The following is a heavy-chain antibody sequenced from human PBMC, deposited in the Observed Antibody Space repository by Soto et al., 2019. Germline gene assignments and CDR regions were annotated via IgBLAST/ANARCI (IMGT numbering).Heavy chain of an antibody. J-gene: IGHJ4*02. Sequence: LVVSKTNSCNGVGGKSLDCCVAWMRQTQVKGLEWMGVIYPGDSDTKYSPSFQGQVTISADKSIDTAYLQRSGLKASDTAIYYCAIAVGYSDASDFYSLGHWGQG. CDR2: IYPGDSDT. CDR3: AIAVGYSDASDFYSLGH. D-gene: IGHD3-3*01. V-gene: IGHV5-51*01. CDR1: GGKSLDCC.